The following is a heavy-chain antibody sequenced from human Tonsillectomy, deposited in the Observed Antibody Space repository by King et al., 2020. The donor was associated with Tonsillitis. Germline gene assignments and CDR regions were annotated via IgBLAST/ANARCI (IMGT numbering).Heavy chain of an antibody. CDR2: ISSSGGTI. V-gene: IGHV3-48*03. D-gene: IGHD2-21*02. CDR1: GFTFISYE. J-gene: IGHJ2*01. CDR3: ARDVMTSSYWYFDL. Sequence: VQLVESGGGLVQPGGSLRLSCAASGFTFISYEMYWVRQAPGKGLEWGSYISSSGGTIFYAESVKGRFTISRENAKNSLYLQVNSLRAEDTAVYYCARDVMTSSYWYFDLWGRGHLVTVSS.